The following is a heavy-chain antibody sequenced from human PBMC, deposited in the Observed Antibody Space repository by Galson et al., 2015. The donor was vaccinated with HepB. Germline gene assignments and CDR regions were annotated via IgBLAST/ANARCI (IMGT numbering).Heavy chain of an antibody. CDR3: ARGIPFHWGFGDLLALGDAFDI. CDR2: IMYDESKR. CDR1: GFTFRSYG. V-gene: IGHV3-33*01. Sequence: ALRLRCAAGGFTFRSYGFHWVRQGPGKGREWVAVIMYDESKRYYAESVKGRFTISRDYSKNTLYLEINSLRAEVTAVYYCARGIPFHWGFGDLLALGDAFDIWGQGTMVTVSS. J-gene: IGHJ3*02. D-gene: IGHD3-10*01.